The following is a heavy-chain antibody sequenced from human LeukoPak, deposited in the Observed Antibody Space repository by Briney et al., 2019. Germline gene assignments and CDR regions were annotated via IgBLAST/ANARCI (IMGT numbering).Heavy chain of an antibody. CDR2: IKSDGSDT. V-gene: IGHV3-74*01. CDR1: GFTFSSYW. J-gene: IGHJ4*02. CDR3: GRYGGNNPPSD. D-gene: IGHD4-23*01. Sequence: PGGSLRLSCAASGFTFSSYWMHWVRQAPGKGLVWVSRIKSDGSDTTYADSVKGRFTISRDNAKNTLYLQMNSLRAEDTAVYYCGRYGGNNPPSDWGQGTLVTVSS.